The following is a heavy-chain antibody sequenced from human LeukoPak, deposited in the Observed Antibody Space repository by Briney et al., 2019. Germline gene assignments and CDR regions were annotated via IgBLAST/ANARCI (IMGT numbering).Heavy chain of an antibody. CDR1: GGTFSSYA. CDR3: ARGAGLIGYCSSTSCYEPEYFQH. V-gene: IGHV1-69*04. J-gene: IGHJ1*01. CDR2: IIPILGIA. Sequence: EASVKVSCKASGGTFSSYAISWVRQAPGQGLEWMGRIIPILGIANYAQKFQGRVTITADESTSTAYMELSSLRSEDTAVYYCARGAGLIGYCSSTSCYEPEYFQHWGQGTLVTVSS. D-gene: IGHD2-2*01.